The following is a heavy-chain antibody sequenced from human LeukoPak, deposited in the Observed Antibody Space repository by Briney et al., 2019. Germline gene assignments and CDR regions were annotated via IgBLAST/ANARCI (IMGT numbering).Heavy chain of an antibody. CDR1: GYTFTGYY. D-gene: IGHD3-10*01. Sequence: GASVKVSCKASGYTFTGYYMHWVRQAPGQGLEWMGWINPNSGGTNYAQKFQGRVTMTRDTSISTAYMELSRLRSDDTAVYYCARDRIWFGELGENWFDPWGQGTLVTVSS. V-gene: IGHV1-2*02. J-gene: IGHJ5*02. CDR3: ARDRIWFGELGENWFDP. CDR2: INPNSGGT.